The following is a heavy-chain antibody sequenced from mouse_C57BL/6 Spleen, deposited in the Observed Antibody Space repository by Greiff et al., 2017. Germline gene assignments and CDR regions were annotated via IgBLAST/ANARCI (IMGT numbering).Heavy chain of an antibody. J-gene: IGHJ3*01. CDR2: ISSGGSYT. Sequence: EVKVVESGGDLVKPGGSLKLSCAASGFTFSSYGMSWVRQTPDKRLEWVATISSGGSYTYYPDSVKGRFTISRDNAKNTLYLQMSSLKSEDTAMYYCARLNYGSSLAWLAYWGQGTLVTVSA. V-gene: IGHV5-6*01. CDR3: ARLNYGSSLAWLAY. CDR1: GFTFSSYG. D-gene: IGHD1-1*01.